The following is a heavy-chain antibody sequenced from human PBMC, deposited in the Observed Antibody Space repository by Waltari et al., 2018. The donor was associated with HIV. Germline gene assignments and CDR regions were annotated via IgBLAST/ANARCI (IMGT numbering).Heavy chain of an antibody. Sequence: QVQLVESGGGVVQPGRSRRLSCAASGLTLSRYTMHWVRQAPGKGLEGVVVISKEKNKNYYAYSENCRITISRAHSKSSLYLQSNSLRPEDSAVYFCAREWGGPRQVARTGYGMDVWGQGTTVTFSS. CDR1: GLTLSRYT. D-gene: IGHD6-19*01. V-gene: IGHV3-30-3*01. CDR2: ISKEKNKN. J-gene: IGHJ6*02. CDR3: AREWGGPRQVARTGYGMDV.